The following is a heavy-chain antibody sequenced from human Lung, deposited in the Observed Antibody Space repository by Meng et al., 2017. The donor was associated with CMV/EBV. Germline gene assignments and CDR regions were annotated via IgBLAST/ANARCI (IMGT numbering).Heavy chain of an antibody. V-gene: IGHV4-4*03. Sequence: QGKWRESGPALVRPPETLSLTCAVSGDSITNHNWWAWVRQPPGKGLEWIGEIPHRGSSAYNPSLKSRVSMSIDKSKNQFSLKLTSVTAADTAVYHCLRRSGGSVWGQGTLVTVSS. CDR1: GDSITNHNW. CDR3: LRRSGGSV. CDR2: IPHRGSS. J-gene: IGHJ1*01. D-gene: IGHD3-10*01.